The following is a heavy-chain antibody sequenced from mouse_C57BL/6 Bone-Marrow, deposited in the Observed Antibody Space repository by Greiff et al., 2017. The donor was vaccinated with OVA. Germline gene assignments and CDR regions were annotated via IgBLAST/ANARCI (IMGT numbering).Heavy chain of an antibody. Sequence: EVKVEESGGGLVQPGGSMKLSCAASGFTFSDAWMDWVRQSPEKGLEWVAEIRNKANNHATYYAESVKGRFTISRDDSKSSVYLQMNSLRAEDTGIYYCTRPFYYGSSPYFDYWGQGTTLTVSS. CDR1: GFTFSDAW. V-gene: IGHV6-6*01. CDR3: TRPFYYGSSPYFDY. CDR2: IRNKANNHAT. J-gene: IGHJ2*01. D-gene: IGHD1-1*01.